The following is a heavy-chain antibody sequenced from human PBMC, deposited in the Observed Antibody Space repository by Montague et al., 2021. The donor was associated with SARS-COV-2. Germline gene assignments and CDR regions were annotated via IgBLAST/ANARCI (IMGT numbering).Heavy chain of an antibody. Sequence: SETLSLTCTVSGGSISSSTYYWGWIRQPPGKELEWIGSIYYSGSTYYNPSLKSRVTISVDTSKNQFSLKLSSVTAADTAVYYCARHGWGWLRLLRPFDYWGQGTLVTVSS. V-gene: IGHV4-39*01. CDR1: GGSISSSTYY. D-gene: IGHD5-12*01. J-gene: IGHJ4*02. CDR2: IYYSGST. CDR3: ARHGWGWLRLLRPFDY.